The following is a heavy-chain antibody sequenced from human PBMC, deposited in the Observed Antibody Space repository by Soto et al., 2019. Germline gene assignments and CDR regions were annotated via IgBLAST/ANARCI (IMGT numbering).Heavy chain of an antibody. CDR2: ISYDGSNK. CDR3: AKVGSSGGTMDV. Sequence: ESGGGVVQPGRSLRLSCAASGFTFSSYGMHWVRQAPGKGLEWVAVISYDGSNKYYADSVKGRFTISRDNSKNTLYLQMNSLRAEDTAVYYCAKVGSSGGTMDVWGQGTTVTVSS. D-gene: IGHD6-13*01. CDR1: GFTFSSYG. J-gene: IGHJ6*02. V-gene: IGHV3-30*18.